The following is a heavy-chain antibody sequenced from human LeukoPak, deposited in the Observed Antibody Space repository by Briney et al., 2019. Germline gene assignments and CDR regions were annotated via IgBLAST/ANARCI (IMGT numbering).Heavy chain of an antibody. CDR3: ARDPYYYDSSGYYSNFDY. J-gene: IGHJ4*02. CDR1: GFTFSSYS. V-gene: IGHV3-21*01. Sequence: GGSLRLSCAASGFTFSSYSMNWVRQAPGKGLEWVSSISSSSSYIYHADSVKGRFTISRDNAKNSLYLQMNSLRAEDTAVYYCARDPYYYDSSGYYSNFDYWGQGTLVTVSS. D-gene: IGHD3-22*01. CDR2: ISSSSSYI.